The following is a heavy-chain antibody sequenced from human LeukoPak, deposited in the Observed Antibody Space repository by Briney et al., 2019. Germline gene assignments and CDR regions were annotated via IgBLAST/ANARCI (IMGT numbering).Heavy chain of an antibody. CDR2: ISANDGNT. CDR3: ARDLDSIIKPD. CDR1: GYTFTTFR. D-gene: IGHD2-21*01. Sequence: ASVKVSCTASGYTFTTFRIHWVRQAPGQGLEWMGWISANDGNTNYAQKLQGRVTMTADTSTSTAYMELRSLKSDDTAVYYCARDLDSIIKPDWGQGTLVTVSS. J-gene: IGHJ4*02. V-gene: IGHV1-18*01.